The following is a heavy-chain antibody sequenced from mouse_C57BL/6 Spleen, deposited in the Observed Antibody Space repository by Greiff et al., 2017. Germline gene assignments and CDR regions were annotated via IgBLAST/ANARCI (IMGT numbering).Heavy chain of an antibody. D-gene: IGHD1-1*02. CDR3: ARSTGVAPYYFDY. CDR2: IDPSDCET. CDR1: GYTFTSYW. J-gene: IGHJ2*01. V-gene: IGHV1-52*01. Sequence: QVQLQQPGAELVRPGSSVKLSCKASGYTFTSYWMHWVKQRPIQGLEWIGNIDPSDCETHYNQKFKDKATLTVDKSSSTAYMKLRSLTSEDSAVYYCARSTGVAPYYFDYWGQGTTLTVSS.